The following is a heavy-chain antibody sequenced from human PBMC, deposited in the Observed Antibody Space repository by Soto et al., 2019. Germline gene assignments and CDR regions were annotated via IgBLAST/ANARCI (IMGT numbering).Heavy chain of an antibody. J-gene: IGHJ3*02. CDR1: GFTFSSYA. V-gene: IGHV3-23*01. D-gene: IGHD3-22*01. CDR3: AKNGDYFATYYYDSSGYAFDI. CDR2: ISGSGGST. Sequence: PGGSLRLSCAASGFTFSSYAMSWVRQAPGKGLEWVSAISGSGGSTYYADSVKGRFTISRDNSKNTLYLQMNSLRAEDTAVYYCAKNGDYFATYYYDSSGYAFDIWGQGTMVTVSS.